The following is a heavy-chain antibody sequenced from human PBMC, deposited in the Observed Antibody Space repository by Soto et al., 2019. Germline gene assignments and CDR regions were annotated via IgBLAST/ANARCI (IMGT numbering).Heavy chain of an antibody. D-gene: IGHD3-16*02. CDR2: IYYSGPT. CDR3: ARLFPQSDYVGGGYHYHFAY. J-gene: IGHJ4*02. V-gene: IGHV4-31*03. Sequence: QVQLQESGPGLVKPSQTLSLTCTVSGGSVSSGDYYWSWVRQHPGKGLEWIGYIYYSGPTYYNPALKSRLTISVGTSKDQFSLKRRSVTAADTAVYYCARLFPQSDYVGGGYHYHFAYWGQGTLVTVSS. CDR1: GGSVSSGDYY.